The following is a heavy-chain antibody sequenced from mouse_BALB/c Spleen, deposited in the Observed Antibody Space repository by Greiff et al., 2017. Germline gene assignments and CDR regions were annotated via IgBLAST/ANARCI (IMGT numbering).Heavy chain of an antibody. J-gene: IGHJ4*01. D-gene: IGHD2-14*01. V-gene: IGHV5-17*02. CDR2: ISSGSSTI. Sequence: HLVESGGGLVQPGGSRKLSCAASGFTFSSFGMHWVRQAPEKGLEWVAYISSGSSTIYYADTVKGRFTISRDNPKNTLFLQMTSLRSEDTAMYYCAREVRYAMDYWGQGTSVTVSS. CDR1: GFTFSSFG. CDR3: AREVRYAMDY.